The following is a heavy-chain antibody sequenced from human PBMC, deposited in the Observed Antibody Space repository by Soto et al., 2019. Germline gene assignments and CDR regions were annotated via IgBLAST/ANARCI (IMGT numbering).Heavy chain of an antibody. CDR1: GGSISSSEW. J-gene: IGHJ4*02. CDR3: ASRIGTRPF. D-gene: IGHD6-6*01. V-gene: IGHV4-4*02. Sequence: QVQVQESGPGLVKPSGTLSLTCAVSGGSISSSEWWSWVRQPPGKGLEWIGEISHSGSTNYKSSLKSRVTISIDKSKNQFSLKLSSVPAADTAVYYCASRIGTRPFWGQGTLVTVSS. CDR2: ISHSGST.